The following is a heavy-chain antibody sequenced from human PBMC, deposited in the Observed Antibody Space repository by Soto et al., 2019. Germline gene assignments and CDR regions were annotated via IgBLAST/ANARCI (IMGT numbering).Heavy chain of an antibody. Sequence: QVQLQESGPGLVKPSQTLSLTCTVSGGSISSADYYWSWIRQPPGKGLEWIGYIYYSGSTYYNPSLQSRVTISVDTSKNQFSLELSSVTAAGTAVYYCARQRFPYGMEVWGQGTTVTVSS. V-gene: IGHV4-30-4*01. CDR3: ARQRFPYGMEV. CDR1: GGSISSADYY. D-gene: IGHD5-12*01. J-gene: IGHJ6*02. CDR2: IYYSGST.